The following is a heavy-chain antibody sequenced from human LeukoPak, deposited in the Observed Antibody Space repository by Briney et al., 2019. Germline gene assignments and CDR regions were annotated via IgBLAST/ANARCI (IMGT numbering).Heavy chain of an antibody. CDR3: ASERSYSSSWYPHY. D-gene: IGHD6-13*01. J-gene: IGHJ4*02. CDR1: GFTFSSYW. CDR2: INSDGSST. Sequence: GGSLRLSCAASGFTFSSYWMHWVRQAPGKGLVWVSRINSDGSSTSYADSVKGRFTISRDNAKNTLYLQMNSLRAEDTAVYYCASERSYSSSWYPHYWGQGTLVTVSS. V-gene: IGHV3-74*01.